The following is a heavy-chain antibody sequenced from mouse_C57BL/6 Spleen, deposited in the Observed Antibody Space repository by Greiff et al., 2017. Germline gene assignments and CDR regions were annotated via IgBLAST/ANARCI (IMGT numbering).Heavy chain of an antibody. J-gene: IGHJ3*01. V-gene: IGHV2-2*01. CDR2: IWSGGST. CDR3: ARPLYYYGSSSFAY. Sequence: VQLQQSGPGLVQPSQSLSITCTVSGFSLTSYGVHWVRQSPGKGLEWLGVIWSGGSTDYNAAFISRLSISKDNSKSQVFFKMNSLQADDTAIYYCARPLYYYGSSSFAYWGQGTLVTVSA. D-gene: IGHD1-1*01. CDR1: GFSLTSYG.